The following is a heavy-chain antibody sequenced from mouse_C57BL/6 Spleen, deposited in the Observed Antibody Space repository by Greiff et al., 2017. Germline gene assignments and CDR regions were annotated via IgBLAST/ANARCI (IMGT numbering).Heavy chain of an antibody. V-gene: IGHV3-6*01. CDR3: ARFYYNYGVAY. Sequence: EVQLVESGPGLVKPSPSLSLSCSVSGYSITSGYYWNWIRQFPGNKLEWMGYISYNGSNNYNPSLKNRISITRDTSKNPFFLKLNSMTTEDTATYYCARFYYNYGVAYWGQGTLVTVSA. J-gene: IGHJ3*01. D-gene: IGHD2-4*01. CDR1: GYSITSGYY. CDR2: ISYNGSN.